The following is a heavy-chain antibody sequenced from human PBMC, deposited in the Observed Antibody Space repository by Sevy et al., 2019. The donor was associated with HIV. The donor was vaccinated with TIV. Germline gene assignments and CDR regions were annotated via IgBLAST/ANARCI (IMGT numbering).Heavy chain of an antibody. D-gene: IGHD2-2*01. CDR1: GFTFSSYA. J-gene: IGHJ4*02. V-gene: IGHV3-23*01. CDR2: ISGSGGST. Sequence: GGSLRLSCAASGFTFSSYAMSWVRQAPGKGLEWVSAISGSGGSTYYADSVKGRFTISRDNSKNTLYLQMNSLRAEDTAVYYCAKESGGDIGRGVVPAAMRYFDYWGQGTLVTVSS. CDR3: AKESGGDIGRGVVPAAMRYFDY.